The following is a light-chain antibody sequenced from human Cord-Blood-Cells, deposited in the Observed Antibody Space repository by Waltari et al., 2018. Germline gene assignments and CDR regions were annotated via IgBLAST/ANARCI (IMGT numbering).Light chain of an antibody. Sequence: SYELTQPPSVSVSPGQTDSITCSGAKLGVKYACWYQQKPGQSPLLVIDQDSKPPSGIPGRFSGPNSGNPATLTISGTQAMDEADYYCQAWDSSTYVFGTGTKVTVL. J-gene: IGLJ1*01. CDR2: QDS. CDR1: KLGVKY. CDR3: QAWDSSTYV. V-gene: IGLV3-1*01.